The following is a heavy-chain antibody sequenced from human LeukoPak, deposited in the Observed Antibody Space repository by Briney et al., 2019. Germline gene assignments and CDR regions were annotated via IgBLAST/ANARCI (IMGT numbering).Heavy chain of an antibody. D-gene: IGHD4-17*01. CDR2: IYHSGST. CDR1: GGSISSSNW. Sequence: PSGTLSLTCAVSGGSISSSNWWSWVRQPPGKGLEWIGEIYHSGSTNYNPSLKSRVTISVDKSKNQFSLKLSSVTAADTAVYYCARERDYAPNWFDPWGQGTLVTVSS. J-gene: IGHJ5*02. CDR3: ARERDYAPNWFDP. V-gene: IGHV4-4*02.